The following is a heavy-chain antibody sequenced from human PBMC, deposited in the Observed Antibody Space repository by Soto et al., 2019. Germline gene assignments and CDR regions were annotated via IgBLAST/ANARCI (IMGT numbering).Heavy chain of an antibody. CDR1: GFTFSSYA. CDR2: ISGSGGST. CDR3: AKDRCSGGSCYSNDY. V-gene: IGHV3-23*01. J-gene: IGHJ4*02. Sequence: GGSLRLSCAASGFTFSSYAMSWVRQAPGKGLEWVSAISGSGGSTYYADSVKGRFTISRANSKNTLYLQMNSLRAEDTAVYYCAKDRCSGGSCYSNDYWGQGTLVTVSS. D-gene: IGHD2-15*01.